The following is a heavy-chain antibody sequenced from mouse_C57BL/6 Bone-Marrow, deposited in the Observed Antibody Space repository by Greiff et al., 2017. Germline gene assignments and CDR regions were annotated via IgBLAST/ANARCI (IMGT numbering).Heavy chain of an antibody. V-gene: IGHV1-53*01. CDR3: ARGGYCGISPAGFAY. CDR2: INPSNGGT. J-gene: IGHJ3*01. D-gene: IGHD1-1*01. CDR1: GYTFTSYW. Sequence: QVQLKQSGTELVKPGASVKLSCKASGYTFTSYWMHWVKQRPGQGLEWIGNINPSNGGTNYNEKFKSKATLTVDKSSSTAYLQLSSLTSEDSAVYYCARGGYCGISPAGFAYGGQGTLVTVSA.